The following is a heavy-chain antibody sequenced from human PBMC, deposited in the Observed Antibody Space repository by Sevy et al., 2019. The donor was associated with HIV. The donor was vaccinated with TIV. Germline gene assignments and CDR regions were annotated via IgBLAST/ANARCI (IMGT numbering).Heavy chain of an antibody. Sequence: GGSLRLSCAASGFTFSSYAMSWVRQAPGKGLEWVSAISGSGGSTYYANSVKGRFTISRDNSKNTLYLQMNSLRAEDTAVYYCAKDQPKWELLGGFDYWGQGTLVTVSS. V-gene: IGHV3-23*01. D-gene: IGHD1-26*01. CDR3: AKDQPKWELLGGFDY. CDR1: GFTFSSYA. CDR2: ISGSGGST. J-gene: IGHJ4*02.